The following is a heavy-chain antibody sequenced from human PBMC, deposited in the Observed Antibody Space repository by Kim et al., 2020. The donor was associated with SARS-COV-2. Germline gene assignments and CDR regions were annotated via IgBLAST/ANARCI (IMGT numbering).Heavy chain of an antibody. V-gene: IGHV4-34*01. CDR2: INHSGST. J-gene: IGHJ6*04. CDR1: GGSFSGYY. D-gene: IGHD2-15*01. CDR3: ARIRVGYCSGGSCYRAMGDYYYGMDV. Sequence: SETLSLTCAVYGGSFSGYYWSWIRQPPGKGLEWIGEINHSGSTNYNPSLKSRVTISVDTSKNQFSLKLSSVTAADTAVYYCARIRVGYCSGGSCYRAMGDYYYGMDVWGEGTTVTVSS.